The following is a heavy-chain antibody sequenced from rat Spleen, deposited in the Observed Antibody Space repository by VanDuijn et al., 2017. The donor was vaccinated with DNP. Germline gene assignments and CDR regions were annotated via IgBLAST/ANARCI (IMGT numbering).Heavy chain of an antibody. V-gene: IGHV5-58*01. D-gene: IGHD1-11*01. CDR1: GFTFSSYW. Sequence: EVQLVETGGGLVQPGRSLKLSCVASGFTFSSYWMYWIRQAPGKGLEWVASINTDGGSTYYPDSVKGRFTISRDNAESTLYLQMDSLRSEDTATFYCARWRIGPHYFDYWGQGVMVTVSS. CDR2: INTDGGST. CDR3: ARWRIGPHYFDY. J-gene: IGHJ2*01.